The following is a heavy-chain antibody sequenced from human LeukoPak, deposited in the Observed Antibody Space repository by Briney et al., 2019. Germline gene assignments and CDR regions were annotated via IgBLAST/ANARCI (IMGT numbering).Heavy chain of an antibody. CDR2: INSDGSST. J-gene: IGHJ5*02. V-gene: IGHV3-74*01. CDR1: GFTLISYW. Sequence: PGGSLRLSCAASGFTLISYWMHWVRQAPGKGLVWVSRINSDGSSTNYADSVLGRFTISRDNAKNTLYLQMNSLRPEDTAVYYCARGSSGYSTTWGQGTLVTVSS. CDR3: ARGSSGYSTT. D-gene: IGHD6-13*01.